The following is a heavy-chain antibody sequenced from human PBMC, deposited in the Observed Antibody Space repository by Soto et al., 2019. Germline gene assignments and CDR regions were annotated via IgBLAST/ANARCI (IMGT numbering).Heavy chain of an antibody. CDR1: GFSLTTSGVG. CDR3: ADRRHRADDHSTYYCLDY. Sequence: QITLKESGPTLVKPTQTLTLTCPFSGFSLTTSGVGVGWIRQPPGKALEWLALIYWNDDKRYSPPLKSRLTITNDTSKNPVGLTMTIMDPVYTSTYYCADRRHRADDHSTYYCLDYWGQGTLVTVSS. CDR2: IYWNDDK. J-gene: IGHJ4*02. D-gene: IGHD3-22*01. V-gene: IGHV2-5*01.